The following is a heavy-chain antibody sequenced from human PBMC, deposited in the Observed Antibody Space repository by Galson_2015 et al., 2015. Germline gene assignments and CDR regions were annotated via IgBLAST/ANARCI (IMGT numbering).Heavy chain of an antibody. CDR1: GDSVSSNSAA. CDR2: TYYRSKWYN. Sequence: CAISGDSVSSNSAAWNWIRQSPSRGLEWLGRTYYRSKWYNDYAVSVKSRITINADTSKNQFSLQLNSVTPEDTAVYYCTRELGISGYYYYMDVRGKGTTVTASS. V-gene: IGHV6-1*01. CDR3: TRELGISGYYYYMDV. D-gene: IGHD7-27*01. J-gene: IGHJ6*03.